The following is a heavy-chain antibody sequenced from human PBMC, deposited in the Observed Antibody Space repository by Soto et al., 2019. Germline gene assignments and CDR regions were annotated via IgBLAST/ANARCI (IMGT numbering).Heavy chain of an antibody. CDR3: AARTGYYTSYYYMDV. V-gene: IGHV1-69*06. CDR2: IIPIFGTA. CDR1: GGTFSSYA. Sequence: ASVKVSCKASGGTFSSYAIGWVRQAPGQGLEWMGGIIPIFGTANYAQKFQGRLTITADKSTSTAYMELSSLRSEDTAIYYCAARTGYYTSYYYMDVWGKGTTVTVSS. J-gene: IGHJ6*03. D-gene: IGHD3-9*01.